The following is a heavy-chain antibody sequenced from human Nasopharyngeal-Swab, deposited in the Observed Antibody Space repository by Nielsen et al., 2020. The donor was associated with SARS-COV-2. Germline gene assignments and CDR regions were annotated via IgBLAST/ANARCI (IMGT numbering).Heavy chain of an antibody. Sequence: SETLSLTCAVYRGSFSGYYWSWIRQPPGKGLEWIGEINHSRSTNYNPSLKSRVTISVDTSKNQFSLKLSSVTAADTAVYYCARGKYQLLFSGAFDIWGQGTMVTVSS. V-gene: IGHV4-34*01. D-gene: IGHD2-2*01. J-gene: IGHJ3*02. CDR3: ARGKYQLLFSGAFDI. CDR2: INHSRST. CDR1: RGSFSGYY.